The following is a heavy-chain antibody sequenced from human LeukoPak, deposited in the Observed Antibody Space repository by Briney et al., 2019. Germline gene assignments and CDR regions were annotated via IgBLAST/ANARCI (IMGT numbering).Heavy chain of an antibody. Sequence: SQTLSLTCTVSGGSISSGDYYWSWIRQPPGKGREWIGYIYYSGSTYYNPSLKSRVTISVDTSKNQFSLKLSSVTAADTAVYYCARQTFWSGYPPSDYWGQGTLVTVSS. CDR2: IYYSGST. CDR1: GGSISSGDYY. D-gene: IGHD3-3*01. V-gene: IGHV4-30-4*08. J-gene: IGHJ4*02. CDR3: ARQTFWSGYPPSDY.